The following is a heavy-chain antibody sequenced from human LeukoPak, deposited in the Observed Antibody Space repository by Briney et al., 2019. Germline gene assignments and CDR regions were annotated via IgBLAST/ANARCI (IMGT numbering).Heavy chain of an antibody. J-gene: IGHJ4*02. CDR3: AKDRGYGYNLYYFDY. Sequence: GGSLRLSCEASGFTFSSYAMSWVRQAPGKGLEWVSAISGSGGSTYYADSVKGRFTISRDNSKNTLYLQMNSLRAEDTAVYYCAKDRGYGYNLYYFDYWGQGTLVTVSP. V-gene: IGHV3-23*01. D-gene: IGHD5-24*01. CDR2: ISGSGGST. CDR1: GFTFSSYA.